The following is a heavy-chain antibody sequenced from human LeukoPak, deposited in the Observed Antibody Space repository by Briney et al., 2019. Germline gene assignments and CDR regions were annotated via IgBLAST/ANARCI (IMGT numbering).Heavy chain of an antibody. V-gene: IGHV3-30*02. CDR3: ARADWDTAMIDY. Sequence: GGSLRLSCAASGFTFSSYGMHWIRQAPGKGLEWVAFIRNDGSSKYYADSVKGRFTISRDNSKNTLYLQMNSLRAEDTAVYYCARADWDTAMIDYWGQGTLVTVSS. J-gene: IGHJ4*02. D-gene: IGHD5-18*01. CDR1: GFTFSSYG. CDR2: IRNDGSSK.